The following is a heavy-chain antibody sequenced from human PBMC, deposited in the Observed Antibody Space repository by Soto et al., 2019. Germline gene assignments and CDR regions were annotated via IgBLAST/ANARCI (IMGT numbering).Heavy chain of an antibody. Sequence: PGGSLRLSCAASGFTFSSYSMNWVRQAPGKGLEWVSSISSSSSYIYYADSVKGRFTISRDNAKNSLYLQMNSLRAEDTAMYYCARDTVMVRGVINYLDYWGQGNLVTVSS. D-gene: IGHD3-10*01. J-gene: IGHJ4*02. CDR1: GFTFSSYS. CDR2: ISSSSSYI. V-gene: IGHV3-21*01. CDR3: ARDTVMVRGVINYLDY.